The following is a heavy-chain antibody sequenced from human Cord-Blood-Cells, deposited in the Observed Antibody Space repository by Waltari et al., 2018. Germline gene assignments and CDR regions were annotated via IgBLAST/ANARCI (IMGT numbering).Heavy chain of an antibody. J-gene: IGHJ4*02. Sequence: QVQLQQWGAGLLMPLETLSLTCSVDGGSFSGYFWSWFRKPPGQGLECIGDINHSGNTNYNPSLKSRVTISVDTSKNQFSLKLSSVTAADTAVYYCARDGGAVAGNYWGQGTLVTVSS. CDR1: GGSFSGYF. D-gene: IGHD6-19*01. CDR2: INHSGNT. CDR3: ARDGGAVAGNY. V-gene: IGHV4-34*01.